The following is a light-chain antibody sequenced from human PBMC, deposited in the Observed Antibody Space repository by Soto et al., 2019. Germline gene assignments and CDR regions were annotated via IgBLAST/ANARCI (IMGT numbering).Light chain of an antibody. J-gene: IGKJ4*01. V-gene: IGKV1-5*03. CDR1: QTIRGW. Sequence: DIQMTQSPATLSGSVGDRVTTTCRASQTIRGWLAGQQQKPGKAPKLLIYKASTLTSGVPSRFSGSGSGTDFTLTISSLQPDDFATYYCQQLHNYPLTFGGGTKV. CDR3: QQLHNYPLT. CDR2: KAS.